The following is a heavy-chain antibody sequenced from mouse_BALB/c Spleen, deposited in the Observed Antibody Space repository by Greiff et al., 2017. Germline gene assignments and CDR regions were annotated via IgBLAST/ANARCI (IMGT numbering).Heavy chain of an antibody. V-gene: IGHV5-9-4*01. CDR1: GFTFSSYA. D-gene: IGHD2-14*01. CDR3: ARDNYRYDGAWFAY. CDR2: ISSGGSYT. J-gene: IGHJ3*01. Sequence: EVQVVESGGGLVKPGGSLKLSCAASGFTFSSYAMSWVRQSPEKRLEWVAEISSGGSYTYYPDTVTGRFTISRDNAKNTLYLEMSSLRSEDTAMYYCARDNYRYDGAWFAYWGQGTLVTVSA.